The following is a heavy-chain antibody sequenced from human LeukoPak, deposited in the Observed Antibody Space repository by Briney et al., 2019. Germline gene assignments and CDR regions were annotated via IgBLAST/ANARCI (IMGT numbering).Heavy chain of an antibody. J-gene: IGHJ4*02. V-gene: IGHV3-30*18. CDR3: AKDLGGNSAY. Sequence: GRSLRLSCAASGFTFSSYGMHWVRQAPGKGLEWVAVISYDGSNKYYADSVKGRFTISRDNSKNTLYLQMNSLRAEDTAVYYCAKDLGGNSAYWGQGTLVTVSS. D-gene: IGHD4-23*01. CDR2: ISYDGSNK. CDR1: GFTFSSYG.